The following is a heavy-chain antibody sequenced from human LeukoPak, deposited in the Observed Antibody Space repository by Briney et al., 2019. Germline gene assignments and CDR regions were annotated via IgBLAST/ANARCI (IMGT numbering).Heavy chain of an antibody. CDR1: EYSFTTYW. J-gene: IGHJ6*03. Sequence: GESLKISCKASEYSFTTYWIGWVRQTPEKGLEWIGVVYPGDSDTRYNPPFQGQVTISADKSINTAFLQWSSLKVSDTAMYYCVRPAGGHYDYYYMDVWGKGTAVTVSS. V-gene: IGHV5-51*01. CDR3: VRPAGGHYDYYYMDV. CDR2: VYPGDSDT. D-gene: IGHD3-16*01.